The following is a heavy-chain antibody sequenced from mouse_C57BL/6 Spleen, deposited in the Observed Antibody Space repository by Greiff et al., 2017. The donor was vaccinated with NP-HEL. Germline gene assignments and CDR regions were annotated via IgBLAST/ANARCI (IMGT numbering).Heavy chain of an antibody. CDR2: IRLKSDNYAT. CDR1: GFTFSNYW. Sequence: EVKLEESGGGLVQPGGSMKLSCVASGFTFSNYWMNWVRQSPEKGLEWVAQIRLKSDNYATHYAESGKGRFTISRDDSKSSVYLQMNNLRAEDTGIYYCTEGSSSFAYWGQGTLVTVSA. J-gene: IGHJ3*01. D-gene: IGHD1-1*01. CDR3: TEGSSSFAY. V-gene: IGHV6-3*01.